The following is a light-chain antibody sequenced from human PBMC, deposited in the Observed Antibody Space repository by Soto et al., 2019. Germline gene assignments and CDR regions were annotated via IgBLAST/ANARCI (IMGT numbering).Light chain of an antibody. CDR2: KAS. CDR1: QSISSW. V-gene: IGKV1-5*03. J-gene: IGKJ2*01. Sequence: DIQMTQSPSTLSASVGDRVTITSRPSQSISSWLAWYQQKPGKAPKLLIYKASSLESGVPSRFSGSGSGTEFTLTISSLQPDDFATYYCQQYNSYSRTFGQGTK. CDR3: QQYNSYSRT.